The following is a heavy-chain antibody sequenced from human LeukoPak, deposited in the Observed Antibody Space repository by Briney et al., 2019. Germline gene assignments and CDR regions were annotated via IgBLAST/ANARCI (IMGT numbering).Heavy chain of an antibody. Sequence: GASVKVSCKASGGTFSSYAISWVRQAPGQGLEWMGGIIPIFGTANYAQKFQGRVTITADESTSTAYMELSSLRSEDTAVYYCARDPPSSYYDILTGRNEGLDYWGQGTLVTVSS. CDR3: ARDPPSSYYDILTGRNEGLDY. J-gene: IGHJ4*02. CDR1: GGTFSSYA. CDR2: IIPIFGTA. D-gene: IGHD3-9*01. V-gene: IGHV1-69*13.